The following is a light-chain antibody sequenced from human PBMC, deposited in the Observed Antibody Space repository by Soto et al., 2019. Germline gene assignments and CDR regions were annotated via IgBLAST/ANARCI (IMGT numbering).Light chain of an antibody. V-gene: IGKV1-27*01. J-gene: IGKJ2*01. CDR1: QDIIYY. Sequence: DIRVTQSPSSLSAFVGDTVTITCRASQDIIYYLAWYQQKPGKIPKLLIHSASTLQTGVQSRFSGTGSGTVFTLTINTLQPEDVATYYCQQYNSAPNTFGQGSRLEIK. CDR2: SAS. CDR3: QQYNSAPNT.